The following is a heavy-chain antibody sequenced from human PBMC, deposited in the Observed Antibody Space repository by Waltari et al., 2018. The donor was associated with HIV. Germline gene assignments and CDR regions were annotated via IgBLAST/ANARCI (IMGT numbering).Heavy chain of an antibody. D-gene: IGHD3-10*01. CDR1: VLTPPELS. CDR2: FDPEDDET. CDR3: ATDFSGMVRAYSYYSLDV. Sequence: QVQLVQSGAEVKKPAASAKVHCKAPVLTPPELSMPWVRQAPGKGLEWMGNFDPEDDETIYAQKFQGRITMTEDTSSDTAYMELSSLTSGDTAVYYRATDFSGMVRAYSYYSLDVWGQGTTVTVSS. V-gene: IGHV1-24*01. J-gene: IGHJ6*02.